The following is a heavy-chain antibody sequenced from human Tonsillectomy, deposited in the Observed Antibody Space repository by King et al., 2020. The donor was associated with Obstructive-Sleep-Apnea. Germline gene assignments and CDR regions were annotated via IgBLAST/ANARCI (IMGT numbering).Heavy chain of an antibody. CDR3: AKDFGIGTAAP. V-gene: IGHV3-30*02. D-gene: IGHD3-3*01. CDR1: GFTFSSYG. Sequence: VQLVESGGGVVQPGGSLRLSCAASGFTFSSYGMHWVRQAPGKGLEWVAFIRFDGRNKYYADSVKGRFTISRDNSKNTLYLQMNSPRPEKTAVYYCAKDFGIGTAAPWGQGTLVTVSS. J-gene: IGHJ5*02. CDR2: IRFDGRNK.